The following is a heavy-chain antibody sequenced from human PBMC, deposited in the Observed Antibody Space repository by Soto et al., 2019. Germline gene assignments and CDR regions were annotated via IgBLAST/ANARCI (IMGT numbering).Heavy chain of an antibody. CDR1: GFTFSTYW. Sequence: DVHLVESGGDMVQPGESLRLSCVVSGFTFSTYWMHWVRQVPGQSPFWVSRISGDGVVTTYADSVRARFTISRDNAKNSLYLQMDNLRAEDTAIYYCTRGPGADSAGTGAHWSQGTPVTVSA. CDR3: TRGPGADSAGTGAH. V-gene: IGHV3-74*01. D-gene: IGHD6-13*01. J-gene: IGHJ4*02. CDR2: ISGDGVVT.